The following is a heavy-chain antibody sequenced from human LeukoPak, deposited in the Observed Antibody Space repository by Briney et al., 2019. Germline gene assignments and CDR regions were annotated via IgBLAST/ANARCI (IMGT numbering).Heavy chain of an antibody. J-gene: IGHJ3*02. CDR2: ISSSSSYI. Sequence: GVPLTLFCGPSGFTFRSYNMMWVRHAPGKGLEWVSSISSSSSYIYYADSVKGLFTISRYYAKNSLYLQMNSLRGEDTAVYYCARILVAADGDGFDIWGQGTMVTVSS. CDR1: GFTFRSYN. V-gene: IGHV3-21*01. D-gene: IGHD6-13*01. CDR3: ARILVAADGDGFDI.